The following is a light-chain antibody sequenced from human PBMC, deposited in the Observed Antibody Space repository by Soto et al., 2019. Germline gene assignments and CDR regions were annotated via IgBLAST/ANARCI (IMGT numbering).Light chain of an antibody. V-gene: IGKV3-20*01. J-gene: IGKJ1*01. Sequence: EMVLTQSPGTLSLSPGERATLSCRASQSVSNNYLAWYQQKPGQAPRLLIYGASNRATGIRDRFSGSGSGTDLTLTVSRLEPDDFAVYYCEQYGSTGPFGQGIKVEMK. CDR1: QSVSNNY. CDR2: GAS. CDR3: EQYGSTGP.